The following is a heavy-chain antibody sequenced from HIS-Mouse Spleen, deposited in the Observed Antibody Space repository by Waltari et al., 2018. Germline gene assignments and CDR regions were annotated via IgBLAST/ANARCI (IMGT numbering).Heavy chain of an antibody. D-gene: IGHD4-4*01. Sequence: QVQLQQWGAGLLKPSETLSLTCAVYGGSCSGYYWSWIRQPQGKGLEWIGEINHSGSTNYNPSLKSRVTISVDTSKNQFSLKLSSVTAADTAVYYCARIDYSNYFDYWGQGTLVTVSS. V-gene: IGHV4-34*01. CDR2: INHSGST. CDR3: ARIDYSNYFDY. J-gene: IGHJ4*02. CDR1: GGSCSGYY.